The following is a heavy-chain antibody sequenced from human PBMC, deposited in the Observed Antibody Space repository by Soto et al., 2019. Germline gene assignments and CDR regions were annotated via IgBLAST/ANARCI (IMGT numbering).Heavy chain of an antibody. J-gene: IGHJ4*02. D-gene: IGHD2-15*01. CDR1: GFSLSTSGVA. Sequence: QITLKESGPTLVKPTQSLTLTCTFSGFSLSTSGVAVGWLRQPPGRALEWLALISWDDDERYSPSLTARLTIANDTSKNQVVLTMINMGPVDTATYYCAHRRVVGSSGVFFDSWGQGTLVTVSS. V-gene: IGHV2-5*02. CDR2: ISWDDDE. CDR3: AHRRVVGSSGVFFDS.